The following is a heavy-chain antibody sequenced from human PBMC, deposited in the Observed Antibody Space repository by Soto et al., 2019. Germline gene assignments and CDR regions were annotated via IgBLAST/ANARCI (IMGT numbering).Heavy chain of an antibody. CDR1: GYIFTNQW. D-gene: IGHD3-10*02. V-gene: IGHV5-51*01. Sequence: PGESLKISCKGSGYIFTNQWIGWVRQMPGKGLECMGIIYPGDSDTRYSPSFQGQVTISADKSISTAYLQWSSLKASDTAMYYCARRVLRETHFDDWGQGTLVTVSS. CDR2: IYPGDSDT. J-gene: IGHJ4*02. CDR3: ARRVLRETHFDD.